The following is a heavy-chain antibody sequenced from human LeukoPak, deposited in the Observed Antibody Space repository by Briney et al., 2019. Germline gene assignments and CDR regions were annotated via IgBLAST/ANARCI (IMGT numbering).Heavy chain of an antibody. CDR3: ARVGHSRVGQLWFRY. CDR1: GYTFTSYG. D-gene: IGHD5-18*01. CDR2: ISAYNGNT. J-gene: IGHJ4*02. Sequence: GASVKVSCKASGYTFTSYGISWVRQAPGQGLEWMGWISAYNGNTNYAQKLQGRVTMTTDTSTSTAYMELRSLRSDDTAVYYCARVGHSRVGQLWFRYWGQGTLVTVSS. V-gene: IGHV1-18*01.